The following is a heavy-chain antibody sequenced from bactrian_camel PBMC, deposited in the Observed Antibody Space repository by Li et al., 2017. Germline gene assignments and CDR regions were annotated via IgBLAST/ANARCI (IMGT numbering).Heavy chain of an antibody. J-gene: IGHJ4*01. V-gene: IGHV3S60*01. CDR2: LEAGGGGE. CDR3: ASRVGMCGPNWSKLRFDS. D-gene: IGHD1*01. Sequence: HVQLVESGGGSVQAGGSLTLSCVASGYTSNSYCMGWFRQAPGNEREGVASLEAGGGGEYYADSVKGRFTISRDIADHTLYLQVSNLKPEDTALYYCASRVGMCGPNWSKLRFDSRGPGTQVTVS. CDR1: GYTSNSYC.